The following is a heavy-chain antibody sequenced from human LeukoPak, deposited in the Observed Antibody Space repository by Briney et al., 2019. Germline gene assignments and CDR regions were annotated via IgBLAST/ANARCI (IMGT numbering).Heavy chain of an antibody. V-gene: IGHV4-30-2*01. CDR2: IYHSGST. Sequence: SETLSLTCAVSGGSISSGGYSWSWIRQPPGKGLEWIGYIYHSGSTYYNPSLNSRVSMSVDTSQNQFSLKLNSVTAADTAVYFCVRYSSGWPFDYWGRGSLVTVSS. CDR1: GGSISSGGYS. J-gene: IGHJ4*01. CDR3: VRYSSGWPFDY. D-gene: IGHD6-19*01.